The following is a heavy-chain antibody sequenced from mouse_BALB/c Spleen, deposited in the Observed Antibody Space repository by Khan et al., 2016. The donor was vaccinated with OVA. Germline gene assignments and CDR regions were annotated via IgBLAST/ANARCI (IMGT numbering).Heavy chain of an antibody. D-gene: IGHD1-2*01. CDR3: ARDKGYGYDWYFDV. J-gene: IGHJ1*01. CDR1: GISITTGNYR. V-gene: IGHV3-5*02. Sequence: EVELVESGPGLVKPSQTVSLTCTVTGISITTGNYRWGWIRQFPGNNLEWIGYIYYSGTITYNSSLTSRTTITRDTSKNQFFLEMNSLTAEDKATYYCARDKGYGYDWYFDVWGAGTTVTVSA. CDR2: IYYSGTI.